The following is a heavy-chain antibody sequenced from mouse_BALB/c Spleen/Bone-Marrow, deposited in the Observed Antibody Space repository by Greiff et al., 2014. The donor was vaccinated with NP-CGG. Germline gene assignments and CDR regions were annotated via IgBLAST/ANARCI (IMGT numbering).Heavy chain of an antibody. J-gene: IGHJ1*01. CDR2: IWSGGST. CDR1: GFSLTTYG. Sequence: VKLQESGPGLVKPSQSLSITCTVSGFSLTTYGLHWIRQSPGKGLEWLGVIWSGGSTDYNAAFISRLIITKDNSKNQVFFKMNSLHTDDTAIYYCVRKGYTGYFDVWGAGTTVTVSS. V-gene: IGHV2-2*01. D-gene: IGHD2-2*01. CDR3: VRKGYTGYFDV.